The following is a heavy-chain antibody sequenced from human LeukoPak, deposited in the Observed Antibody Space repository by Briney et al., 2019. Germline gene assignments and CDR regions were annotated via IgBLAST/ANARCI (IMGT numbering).Heavy chain of an antibody. D-gene: IGHD2-2*01. CDR1: GFTFGDYA. CDR2: IRSKAYGGTA. V-gene: IGHV3-49*03. CDR3: TVQVVPSDNWFDP. Sequence: PGGSLRLSCTASGFTFGDYAMSWFRQAPGKGLEWLGCIRSKAYGGTAEYAASVKGRFTISRDDSKSIAYVQMNSLKTEDTAVYHCTVQVVPSDNWFDPWGQGTLVTVSS. J-gene: IGHJ5*02.